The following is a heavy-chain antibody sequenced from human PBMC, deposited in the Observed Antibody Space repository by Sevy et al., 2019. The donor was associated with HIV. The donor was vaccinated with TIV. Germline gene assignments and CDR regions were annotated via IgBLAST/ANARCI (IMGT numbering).Heavy chain of an antibody. CDR3: ARGMILEGSWCGMDV. CDR2: ISGSGGST. J-gene: IGHJ6*02. Sequence: GGSLRLSCVASGFTFDSYAMSWVRQAPGKGLQWVSVISGSGGSTYYGESVKGRFTISRDNSRNTLSLQMNSLRAEDTAVYYCARGMILEGSWCGMDVWGQGTTVTVSS. D-gene: IGHD3-3*01. CDR1: GFTFDSYA. V-gene: IGHV3-23*01.